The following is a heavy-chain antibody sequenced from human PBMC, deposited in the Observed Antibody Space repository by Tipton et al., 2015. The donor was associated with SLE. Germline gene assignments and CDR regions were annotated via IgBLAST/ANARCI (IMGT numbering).Heavy chain of an antibody. J-gene: IGHJ4*02. Sequence: QLVQSGAEVKKPGSSVKVSCKGSGYSFTSYWIGWVRQMPGKGLEWMGIIYPGDSDTRYSPSFQGQVTISADKSISTVYLQWSSLKASDTAMYYCARQEYSYGPYYFHYWGQGTLVTVSS. CDR2: IYPGDSDT. CDR1: GYSFTSYW. D-gene: IGHD5-18*01. V-gene: IGHV5-51*01. CDR3: ARQEYSYGPYYFHY.